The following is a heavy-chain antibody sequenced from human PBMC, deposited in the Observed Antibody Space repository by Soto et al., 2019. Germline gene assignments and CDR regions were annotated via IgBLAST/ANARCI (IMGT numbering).Heavy chain of an antibody. CDR2: ISSSSSYI. CDR3: ARPGEGYNLRGAFDI. J-gene: IGHJ3*02. Sequence: LRLSCAASGFTFSSYSMNWVRQAPGKGLEWVSSISSSSSYIYYADSVKGRFTISRDNAKNSLYLQMNSLRAEDTAVYYCARPGEGYNLRGAFDIWGQGTMVTVSS. V-gene: IGHV3-21*01. CDR1: GFTFSSYS. D-gene: IGHD5-12*01.